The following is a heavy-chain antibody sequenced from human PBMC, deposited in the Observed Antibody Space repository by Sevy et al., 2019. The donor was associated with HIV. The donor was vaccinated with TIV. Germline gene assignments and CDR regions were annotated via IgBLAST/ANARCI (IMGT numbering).Heavy chain of an antibody. V-gene: IGHV3-30*04. CDR3: ARDRSDSSGYYYFAFDI. J-gene: IGHJ3*02. CDR1: GFTFSSYA. Sequence: GGSLRLSCAASGFTFSSYAMHWVRQAPGKGLEWVAVISYDGRNKYYADSVKGRFTISRDNSKNTLYLQMNSLRAEDTAVYYCARDRSDSSGYYYFAFDIWGQGTMVTVPS. D-gene: IGHD3-22*01. CDR2: ISYDGRNK.